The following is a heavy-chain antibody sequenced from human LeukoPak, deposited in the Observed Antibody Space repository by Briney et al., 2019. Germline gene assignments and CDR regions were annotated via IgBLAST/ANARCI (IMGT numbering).Heavy chain of an antibody. Sequence: ASVKVSCKASGYTFTSYDINWVRQATGQGLEWMGWMNPNSGNTGYAQKFQGRVTMTRNTSIGTAYMELSSLRSEDTAVYYCATAPQWLVRRWFDPWGQGTLVTVSS. J-gene: IGHJ5*02. CDR2: MNPNSGNT. V-gene: IGHV1-8*01. CDR1: GYTFTSYD. CDR3: ATAPQWLVRRWFDP. D-gene: IGHD6-19*01.